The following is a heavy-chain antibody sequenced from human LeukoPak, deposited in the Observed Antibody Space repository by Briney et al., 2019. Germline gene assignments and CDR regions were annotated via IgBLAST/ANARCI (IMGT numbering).Heavy chain of an antibody. CDR2: ISYDGSNK. D-gene: IGHD6-13*01. V-gene: IGHV3-30-3*01. J-gene: IGHJ4*02. Sequence: QLGGSLRLSCAASGFTFSSYAMHWVRQAPGKGLEWVAVISYDGSNKYYADSVKGRFTISRDNSKNTLYLQMNSLRAEDTAVYYCAKDKYGYSSSWYYFDSWGQGTLVTVSS. CDR3: AKDKYGYSSSWYYFDS. CDR1: GFTFSSYA.